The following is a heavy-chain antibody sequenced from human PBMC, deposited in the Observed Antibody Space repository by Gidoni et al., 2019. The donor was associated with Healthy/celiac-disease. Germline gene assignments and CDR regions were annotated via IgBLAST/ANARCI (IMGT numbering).Heavy chain of an antibody. Sequence: EVQLLESGGGLVQPGGSLRLSCAASGFTFSSYAMSWVRQAPGKGLEWVSAISGSGGSTYYADSVKGRFTISRDNSKNTLYLQMNSLRAEDTAVYYCAKVAYYYDFWSGYSNWYYFDYWGQGTLVTVSS. J-gene: IGHJ4*02. V-gene: IGHV3-23*01. D-gene: IGHD3-3*01. CDR1: GFTFSSYA. CDR3: AKVAYYYDFWSGYSNWYYFDY. CDR2: ISGSGGST.